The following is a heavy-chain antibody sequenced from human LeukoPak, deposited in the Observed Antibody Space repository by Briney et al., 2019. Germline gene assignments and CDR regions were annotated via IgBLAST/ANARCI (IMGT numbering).Heavy chain of an antibody. CDR1: GYTFTSYD. J-gene: IGHJ6*03. V-gene: IGHV1-8*01. D-gene: IGHD1-1*01. CDR3: ARTRPKRKDYYYYYMDV. CDR2: MNPNSGNT. Sequence: ASVKVSCKASGYTFTSYDINWVRQAPGQGLEWMGWMNPNSGNTGYARKFQGRVTMTRNTSISTAYMELSSLRSEDTAVYYCARTRPKRKDYYYYYMDVWGKGTTVTVSS.